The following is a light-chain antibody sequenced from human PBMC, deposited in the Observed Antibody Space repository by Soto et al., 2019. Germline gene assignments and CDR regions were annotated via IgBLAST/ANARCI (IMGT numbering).Light chain of an antibody. CDR2: DAS. CDR3: QQRVNWPWT. CDR1: QSVSSY. V-gene: IGKV3-11*01. J-gene: IGKJ1*01. Sequence: EIVLTQSPATLSLSPGERATLSCRASQSVSSYLVWYQQKPGQAPRLLIYDASNRATGIPARFSGSGSGTHFTITISSLEPEDFAVYYCQQRVNWPWTFGQGTKVEIK.